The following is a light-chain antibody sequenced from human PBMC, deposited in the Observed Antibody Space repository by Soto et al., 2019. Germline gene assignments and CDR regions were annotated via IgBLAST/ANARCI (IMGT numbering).Light chain of an antibody. J-gene: IGLJ2*01. Sequence: QSVLTQPPSASGSPGQSVTISCTGTSSDVGGYNYVSWYQQHPGKAPKLMIYEVSKRPSGVPDRFSGSKSGNTASLTVSGLQAEEEADYYCRSYAGSNVVFGGGTKLTVL. CDR3: RSYAGSNVV. V-gene: IGLV2-8*01. CDR2: EVS. CDR1: SSDVGGYNY.